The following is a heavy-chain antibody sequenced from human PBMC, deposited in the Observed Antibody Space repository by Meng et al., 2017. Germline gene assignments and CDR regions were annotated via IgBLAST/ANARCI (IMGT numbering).Heavy chain of an antibody. V-gene: IGHV1-3*01. J-gene: IGHJ4*02. CDR3: ARDSCTGGICYRGSFDY. D-gene: IGHD2-15*01. CDR2: LNAGNGDT. CDR1: GYTFTSYA. Sequence: QVQFVPSGAEVKEPGASVKVSCKASGYTFTSYAMHWVRQAPGQSLEWMGWLNAGNGDTKYSQKFQGRVTITRDSSASTAYMELSSLRSEDTAVYYCARDSCTGGICYRGSFDYWAQGTLVTVSS.